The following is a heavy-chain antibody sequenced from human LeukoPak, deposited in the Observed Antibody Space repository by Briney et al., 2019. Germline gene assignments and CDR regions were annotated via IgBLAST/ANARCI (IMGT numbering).Heavy chain of an antibody. Sequence: SETLSLTCTDSGGSIRSYYWRWIRQPAGKGLEWIGRIYTSGSTNYNPSLKSRVTMSVDTSKNQFSLKLSSVTAADTAVYYCARYGDVDAFDIWGQGTMVTVSS. J-gene: IGHJ3*02. CDR1: GGSIRSYY. D-gene: IGHD4-17*01. CDR2: IYTSGST. V-gene: IGHV4-4*07. CDR3: ARYGDVDAFDI.